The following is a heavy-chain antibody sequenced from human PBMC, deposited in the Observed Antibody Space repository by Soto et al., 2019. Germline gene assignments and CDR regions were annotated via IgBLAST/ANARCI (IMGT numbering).Heavy chain of an antibody. D-gene: IGHD5-12*01. Sequence: GGSLRLSCAASGFTFDDYVMHWVRQAPGKGLEWVSGISWNSGSIGYADSVKGRFTISRDNAKNSLYLQMNSLRAEDTALYYCAKDIVATYRYGMDVWGQGTTVTVSS. CDR1: GFTFDDYV. V-gene: IGHV3-9*01. J-gene: IGHJ6*02. CDR3: AKDIVATYRYGMDV. CDR2: ISWNSGSI.